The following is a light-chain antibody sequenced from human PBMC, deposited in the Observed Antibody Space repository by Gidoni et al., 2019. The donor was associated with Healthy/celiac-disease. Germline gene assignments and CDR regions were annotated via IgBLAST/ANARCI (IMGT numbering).Light chain of an antibody. J-gene: IGKJ2*01. Sequence: EIVWTQSPAHMSWSPGERATLSCRASQSVSSYLAWYQQKPGQAPRLLIYDASNRATGIPARFSGSGSGTDFTLTSCRLEPEDFAVYYCQQRSNWPPMYTFGQGTKLEIK. CDR2: DAS. CDR1: QSVSSY. CDR3: QQRSNWPPMYT. V-gene: IGKV3-11*01.